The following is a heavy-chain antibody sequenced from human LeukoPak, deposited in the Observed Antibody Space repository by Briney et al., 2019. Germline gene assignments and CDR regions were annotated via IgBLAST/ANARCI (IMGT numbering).Heavy chain of an antibody. D-gene: IGHD1-26*01. CDR2: INSGGTST. Sequence: GGSLRLSCAASGFTFSSYWMHWVRQAPGKGLVWVSRINSGGTSTHYADSVKGRFTISRDNAKNTLYLQMNSLRAEDTAVYYCASGSYSFDSWGQGTLVTVSS. J-gene: IGHJ4*02. CDR3: ASGSYSFDS. CDR1: GFTFSSYW. V-gene: IGHV3-74*01.